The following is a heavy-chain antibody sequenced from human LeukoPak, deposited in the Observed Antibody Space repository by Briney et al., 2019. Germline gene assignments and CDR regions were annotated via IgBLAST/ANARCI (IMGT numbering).Heavy chain of an antibody. Sequence: SETLSFTCAVYGGSFSGYFGSWIRHPPGKGLEWIGEINQSGRMNYNPSLKSRVTISVDTSKNQFSLRLSSVTAADTAVYYCARGREAARPPLGFWGQGTLVTVSS. CDR3: ARGREAARPPLGF. CDR2: INQSGRM. CDR1: GGSFSGYF. J-gene: IGHJ4*02. V-gene: IGHV4-34*01. D-gene: IGHD6-6*01.